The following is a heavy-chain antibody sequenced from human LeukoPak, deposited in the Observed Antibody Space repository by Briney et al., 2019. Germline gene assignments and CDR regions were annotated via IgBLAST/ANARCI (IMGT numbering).Heavy chain of an antibody. J-gene: IGHJ3*02. CDR2: ICAYNGNT. D-gene: IGHD3-3*01. CDR1: GYTFTIYG. V-gene: IGHV1-18*01. CDR3: ARTPSRFLEWLPRDAFDI. Sequence: AGVTVSLKSSGYTFTIYGNSWVRQAPAPGMEWVEVICAYNGNTNYAQKLQGRVTMTTDTSTSTAYMGLRSLRSDDTAVYYCARTPSRFLEWLPRDAFDIWGQGTMVTVSS.